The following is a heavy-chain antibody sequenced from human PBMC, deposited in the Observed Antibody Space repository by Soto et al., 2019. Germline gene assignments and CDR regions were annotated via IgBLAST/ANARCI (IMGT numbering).Heavy chain of an antibody. Sequence: PGESLKISCKGSGYSFTSYWIGWVRQMPGKGLEWMGIIYPGDSDTRYSPSFQGQVTIAADKSISTAYLQWSSLKASDTAMYYCARHSPPPAYSGYDSHYGDYGKYYYGMDVWGQGTTVTASS. D-gene: IGHD5-12*01. CDR1: GYSFTSYW. CDR3: ARHSPPPAYSGYDSHYGDYGKYYYGMDV. V-gene: IGHV5-51*01. CDR2: IYPGDSDT. J-gene: IGHJ6*02.